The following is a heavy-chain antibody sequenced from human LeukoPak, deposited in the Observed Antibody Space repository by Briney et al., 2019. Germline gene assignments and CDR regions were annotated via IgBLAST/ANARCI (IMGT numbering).Heavy chain of an antibody. D-gene: IGHD2-21*02. J-gene: IGHJ4*02. CDR2: IKQDGSEK. CDR1: GFSFSSYW. CDR3: ARFSPGAYCGGDCYSHFDY. V-gene: IGHV3-7*01. Sequence: GGSLRLSCAASGFSFSSYWMTWVRQAPGKGLEWVANIKQDGSEKYYVDSVKGRFTISRDNSKNSLYLQMNSLRAEDTAVYYCARFSPGAYCGGDCYSHFDYWGQGTLVTVSS.